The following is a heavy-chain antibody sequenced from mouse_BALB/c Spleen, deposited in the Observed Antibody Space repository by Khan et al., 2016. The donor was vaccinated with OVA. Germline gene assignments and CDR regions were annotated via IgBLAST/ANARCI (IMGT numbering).Heavy chain of an antibody. V-gene: IGHV2-6-4*01. Sequence: SGPGLVTPSQSLSITCTVSGFSLSRYNVHWVRQPPGKGLEWLGMIWGGGGTDYNSTLKSRLSISKDNYKSQAFLKMNSLQTDDSAMYYCARAYYRDDGYYAMDFWGQGTSVTVAS. CDR2: IWGGGGT. D-gene: IGHD2-14*01. CDR1: GFSLSRYN. J-gene: IGHJ4*01. CDR3: ARAYYRDDGYYAMDF.